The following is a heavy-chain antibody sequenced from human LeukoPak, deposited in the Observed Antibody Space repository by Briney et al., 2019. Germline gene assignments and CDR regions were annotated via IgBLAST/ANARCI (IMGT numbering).Heavy chain of an antibody. CDR1: GFTFSSYG. CDR3: ARDPGSGWYKDY. D-gene: IGHD6-19*01. V-gene: IGHV3-33*01. Sequence: GGSLRLSCAASGFTFSSYGMHWVRQAPGKGLEWVAVIWYDGSNKYYADSVKGRFTISRDNSKNTLYLQMNSLRAEDTAGYYCARDPGSGWYKDYWGQGTLVTVSS. CDR2: IWYDGSNK. J-gene: IGHJ4*02.